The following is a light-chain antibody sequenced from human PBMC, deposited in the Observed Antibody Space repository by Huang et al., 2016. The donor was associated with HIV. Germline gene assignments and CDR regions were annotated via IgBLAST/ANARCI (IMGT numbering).Light chain of an antibody. CDR1: QGITNW. V-gene: IGKV1-5*03. CDR2: QAS. Sequence: DIQMTQSPSTLTASVGDRVTITCRARQGITNWLAWYQQKPGKAPKLLIYQASTVESGVASRFSGSGLGTEFTLTISSLQPNDLATYYCQQYDSTPYTFGQGTKLEIK. J-gene: IGKJ2*01. CDR3: QQYDSTPYT.